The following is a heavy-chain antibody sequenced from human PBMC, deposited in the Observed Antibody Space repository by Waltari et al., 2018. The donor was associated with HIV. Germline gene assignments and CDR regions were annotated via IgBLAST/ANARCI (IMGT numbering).Heavy chain of an antibody. D-gene: IGHD1-26*01. J-gene: IGHJ4*02. CDR3: ARSPGVGANTLDY. CDR1: GGSISSYY. V-gene: IGHV4-59*01. CDR2: IYYSGST. Sequence: QVKLQESGPGLVKPSETLSLTCTVSGGSISSYYWSWIRQPPGKGLEWIGYIYYSGSTNYNPSLKSRVTISVDTSKNQFSLKLSSVTAADTAVYYCARSPGVGANTLDYWGQGTLVTVSS.